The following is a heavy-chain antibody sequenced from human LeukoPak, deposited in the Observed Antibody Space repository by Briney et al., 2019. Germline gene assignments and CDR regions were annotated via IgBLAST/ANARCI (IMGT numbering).Heavy chain of an antibody. CDR1: GYTFTGYY. D-gene: IGHD3-3*01. Sequence: SVTVSCKASGYTFTGYYMHWVRQAPGQGLEWMGGITPIFGTTNYAQNFQGRVTITTDESTTIAYMELSSLRSEDTALYYCARHGGITIFGVAQPGGAFDIWGQGTMVTVSS. CDR2: ITPIFGTT. V-gene: IGHV1-69*05. J-gene: IGHJ3*02. CDR3: ARHGGITIFGVAQPGGAFDI.